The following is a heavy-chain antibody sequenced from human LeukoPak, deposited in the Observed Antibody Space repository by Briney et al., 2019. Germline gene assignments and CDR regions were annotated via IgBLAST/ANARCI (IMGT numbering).Heavy chain of an antibody. D-gene: IGHD5-18*01. CDR2: VYYSGST. Sequence: SETLSLTCTVSGGSISNYYGTWIRQPPGKGLEGIAYVYYSGSTNYNPSLKSRVSISVDTSKNQFSLKLSSVTAADTAVYYCAGGRVWLAFDSWGQGTLLTVSS. CDR3: AGGRVWLAFDS. CDR1: GGSISNYY. V-gene: IGHV4-59*01. J-gene: IGHJ4*02.